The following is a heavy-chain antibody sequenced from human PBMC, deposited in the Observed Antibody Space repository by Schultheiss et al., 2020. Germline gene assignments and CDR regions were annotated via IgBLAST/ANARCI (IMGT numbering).Heavy chain of an antibody. D-gene: IGHD6-13*01. CDR1: GFTFSSYW. CDR3: ARESSSWYWYFDL. CDR2: IKQDGSEK. Sequence: GGSLRLSCAASGFTFSSYWMSWVRQAPGKGLEWVANIKQDGSEKYYVDSVKGRFTISRDNAKNSLYLQMNSLRAEDTAVYYCARESSSWYWYFDLWGRGTLVTVSS. J-gene: IGHJ2*01. V-gene: IGHV3-7*03.